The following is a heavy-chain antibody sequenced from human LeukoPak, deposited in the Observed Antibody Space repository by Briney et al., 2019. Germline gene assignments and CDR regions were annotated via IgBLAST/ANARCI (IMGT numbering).Heavy chain of an antibody. CDR2: IIPIFGTA. CDR3: ARGVVVVVAATGSVYYYGMDV. CDR1: GGTFSSYA. V-gene: IGHV1-69*13. J-gene: IGHJ6*02. D-gene: IGHD2-15*01. Sequence: GASVTVSCTASGGTFSSYAISWVRQAPGQGLEWMGGIIPIFGTANYAQKFQGRVTITADESTSTAYMELSSLRSEDTAVYYCARGVVVVVAATGSVYYYGMDVWGQGTTVTVSS.